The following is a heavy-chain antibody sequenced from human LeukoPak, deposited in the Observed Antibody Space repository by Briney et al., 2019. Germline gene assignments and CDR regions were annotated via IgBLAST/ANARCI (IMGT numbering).Heavy chain of an antibody. D-gene: IGHD3-3*01. J-gene: IGHJ4*02. V-gene: IGHV4-59*01. CDR2: IYYTGNT. CDR1: GGSISGYY. Sequence: SETLSLTCIVSGGSISGYYWSWIRQPPGKGLELIGHIYYTGNTVYNPSLKSRATILLDTSENQFSLKLRSVTTVDTAVYYCARYRPSESRSGEVTSLDYWGQGTLVTVSS. CDR3: ARYRPSESRSGEVTSLDY.